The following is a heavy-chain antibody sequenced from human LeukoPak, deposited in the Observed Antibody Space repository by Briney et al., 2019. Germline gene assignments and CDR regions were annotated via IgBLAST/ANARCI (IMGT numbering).Heavy chain of an antibody. CDR1: GGSISSYY. CDR3: GRAPGGSGRWDYYYYMDV. CDR2: IYTSGST. V-gene: IGHV4-4*07. D-gene: IGHD3-10*01. Sequence: PSETLSLTCTVSGGSISSYYWSWIRQPAGKGLEWIGRIYTSGSTNYNPSLKSRVTMSVDTSKNQFSLKLSSVTAADTAVYYCGRAPGGSGRWDYYYYMDVWGKGTTVPISS. J-gene: IGHJ6*03.